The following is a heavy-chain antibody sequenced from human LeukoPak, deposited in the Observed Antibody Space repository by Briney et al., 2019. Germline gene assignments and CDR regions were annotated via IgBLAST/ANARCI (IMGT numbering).Heavy chain of an antibody. J-gene: IGHJ6*02. CDR1: GFSVSSNY. Sequence: GGSLRLSCAASGFSVSSNYINWVRQAPGKGLEWVPVIYSGGDTYYADSVKGRFTFSRDIFKNTLHLQLNNLRVEDTAVYYCASANWGDAREPHYFYGMDVWGQGTTVTVSS. CDR3: ASANWGDAREPHYFYGMDV. CDR2: IYSGGDT. D-gene: IGHD3-16*01. V-gene: IGHV3-66*01.